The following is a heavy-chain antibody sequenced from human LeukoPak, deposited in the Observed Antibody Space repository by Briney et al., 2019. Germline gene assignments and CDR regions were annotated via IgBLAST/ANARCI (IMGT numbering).Heavy chain of an antibody. CDR3: AARRGAAAGTDYFDD. J-gene: IGHJ4*02. CDR2: IRWKSGSI. Sequence: GRSLRLSCVASGFTFDDYGINWVRQAPGKGLEWVSGIRWKSGSIAYADSVKGRFTISRDNAKNSLYLQMNSLRVEDMALYYCAARRGAAAGTDYFDDWGQGTLVTVSS. CDR1: GFTFDDYG. D-gene: IGHD6-13*01. V-gene: IGHV3-9*03.